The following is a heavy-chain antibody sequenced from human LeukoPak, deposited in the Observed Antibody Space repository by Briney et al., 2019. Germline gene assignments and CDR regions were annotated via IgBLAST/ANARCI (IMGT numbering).Heavy chain of an antibody. J-gene: IGHJ4*02. Sequence: PGGSLRLSCAASGFTFSSYAMSWVRQAPGKGLEWVSGISWNSGSIGYADSVKGRFTISRDNAKNSLYLQMNSLRAEDMALYYCAKGFGGRVGQGGDYWGQETLVTVSS. D-gene: IGHD1-26*01. CDR1: GFTFSSYA. CDR2: ISWNSGSI. V-gene: IGHV3-9*03. CDR3: AKGFGGRVGQGGDY.